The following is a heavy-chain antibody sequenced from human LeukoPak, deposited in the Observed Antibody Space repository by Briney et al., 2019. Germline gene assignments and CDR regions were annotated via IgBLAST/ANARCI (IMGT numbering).Heavy chain of an antibody. V-gene: IGHV6-1*01. CDR2: TYYRSKWYN. J-gene: IGHJ6*03. Sequence: SQTLSLTCGISGDSVSSKTGAWNWLRQSPSRGLEWLGRTYYRSKWYNDYAVSVKSRITITPDTSKNQFSLQLNSVTPEDTAVYFCARDKLLFGELSDYYYMDVWGKGTTVTVSS. D-gene: IGHD3-10*02. CDR3: ARDKLLFGELSDYYYMDV. CDR1: GDSVSSKTGA.